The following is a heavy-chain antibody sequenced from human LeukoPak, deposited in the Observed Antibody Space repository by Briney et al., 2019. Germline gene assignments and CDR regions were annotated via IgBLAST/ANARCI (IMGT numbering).Heavy chain of an antibody. J-gene: IGHJ4*02. Sequence: SGPTLVNPTQTLTLTCTYSGFSLSTSGMSVNWIRQPPGKALEWLARIDWDNDKYYSTSLKTRLTISKDTSKNQVVLTMTNMDPVDAATYYCARKVGATYYFDYWGQGTLVTVSS. V-gene: IGHV2-70*11. D-gene: IGHD1-26*01. CDR3: ARKVGATYYFDY. CDR1: GFSLSTSGMS. CDR2: IDWDNDK.